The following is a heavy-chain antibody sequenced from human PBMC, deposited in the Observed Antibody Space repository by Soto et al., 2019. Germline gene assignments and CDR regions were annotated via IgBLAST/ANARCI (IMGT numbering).Heavy chain of an antibody. CDR1: GYNFVGDL. Sequence: PGESLKISWEASGYNFVGDLIAWVRHMPGKGPEWMGIIYPGDSETGYNPSFEGQVTISADKSTSTAYMEWSSLKASDSAMYYCARRSYCSGGTCRQFDYWGQGTQVTVSS. D-gene: IGHD2-15*01. CDR3: ARRSYCSGGTCRQFDY. CDR2: IYPGDSET. J-gene: IGHJ4*02. V-gene: IGHV5-51*01.